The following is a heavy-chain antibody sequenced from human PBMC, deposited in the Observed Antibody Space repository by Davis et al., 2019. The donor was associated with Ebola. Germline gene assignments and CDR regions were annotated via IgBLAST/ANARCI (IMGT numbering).Heavy chain of an antibody. J-gene: IGHJ3*02. Sequence: MPSETLSLTCTVSGGSVSSGSYYWSWIRQPPGKGLEWLASMYYSGSTNYNPSLKSRVTMSVDTSKNQFSLKLSSVTAADTAVYYCAYGGNFPDAFDIWGQGTMVTVSS. CDR1: GGSVSSGSYY. CDR3: AYGGNFPDAFDI. CDR2: MYYSGST. D-gene: IGHD4-23*01. V-gene: IGHV4-61*01.